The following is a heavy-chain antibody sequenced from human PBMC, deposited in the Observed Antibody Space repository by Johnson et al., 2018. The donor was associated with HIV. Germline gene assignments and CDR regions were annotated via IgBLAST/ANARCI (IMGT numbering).Heavy chain of an antibody. V-gene: IGHV3-11*04. J-gene: IGHJ3*02. D-gene: IGHD3-22*01. Sequence: QVQLVESGGGWIQPGGSLRLSCGASGFTFSDHWMQWVRQAPGKGLELLSYISPSGGTLYYADSVKDRFTLFRDNAKSSLYMQMNSLRVEDTAIYYCARDRGYWDSFDIWGQGTMVTVSS. CDR1: GFTFSDHW. CDR2: ISPSGGTL. CDR3: ARDRGYWDSFDI.